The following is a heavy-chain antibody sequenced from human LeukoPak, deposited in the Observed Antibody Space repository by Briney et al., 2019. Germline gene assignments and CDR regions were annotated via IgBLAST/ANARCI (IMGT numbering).Heavy chain of an antibody. D-gene: IGHD2-21*01. CDR2: ISVSGAGT. Sequence: PGGSLRLSCAASGFTFSSYAMSWVRQAPGKGLEWVSGISVSGAGTYYADSVKGRFTISRDNSKDTLYLQMNSLRAEDTAIFYCAKIVDNNYPRSVDSWGQGTLVTVSS. V-gene: IGHV3-23*01. CDR1: GFTFSSYA. CDR3: AKIVDNNYPRSVDS. J-gene: IGHJ4*02.